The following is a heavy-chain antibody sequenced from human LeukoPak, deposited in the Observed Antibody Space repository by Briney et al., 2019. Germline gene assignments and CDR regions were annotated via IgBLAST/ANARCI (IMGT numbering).Heavy chain of an antibody. D-gene: IGHD3-3*01. CDR3: GRDLYDFWSGYFYGMDV. CDR2: ISSSSSYI. CDR1: GFTFSSCS. V-gene: IGHV3-21*01. J-gene: IGHJ6*02. Sequence: GGSLRLSCAASGFTFSSCSMNWVRQAPEKGLEWVSSISSSSSYIYYADSVKGRFTISRDNAKNSLYLQMNSLRAEDTAVYYCGRDLYDFWSGYFYGMDVWGQGTTVTVSS.